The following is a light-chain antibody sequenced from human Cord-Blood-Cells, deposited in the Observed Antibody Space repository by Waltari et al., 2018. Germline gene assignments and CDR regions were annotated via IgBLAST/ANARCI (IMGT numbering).Light chain of an antibody. Sequence: QSALTQPASVSGSPGQSITISCTGTSSDVGGYNYVSWSPQHPGKAPTLMIYEVSNRASGVSNRFSGSKSCNTASLTISGLQAEDEADYYCSSYTSSSTLVFGGGTKLTVL. V-gene: IGLV2-14*01. CDR1: SSDVGGYNY. J-gene: IGLJ2*01. CDR2: EVS. CDR3: SSYTSSSTLV.